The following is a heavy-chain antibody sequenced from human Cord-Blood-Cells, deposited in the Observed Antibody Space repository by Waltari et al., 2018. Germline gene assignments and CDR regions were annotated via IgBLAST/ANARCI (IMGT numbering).Heavy chain of an antibody. V-gene: IGHV3-53*01. CDR2: IYSGGST. CDR1: GFPVSSTY. Sequence: EVQLVESGGGLFQPGGSLRLSCVASGFPVSSTYMTWVRQAPGKGVEWVSVIYSGGSTYYADSVKGRFTISRDNSKNTLYLQMNSLRAEDTAVYYCARVYCSSTSCYEFDYWGQGTLVTVSS. J-gene: IGHJ4*02. CDR3: ARVYCSSTSCYEFDY. D-gene: IGHD2-2*01.